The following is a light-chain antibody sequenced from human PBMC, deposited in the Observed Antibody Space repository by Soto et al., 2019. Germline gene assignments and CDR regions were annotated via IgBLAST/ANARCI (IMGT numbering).Light chain of an antibody. J-gene: IGKJ5*01. CDR2: GAS. CDR1: QSVGSNY. V-gene: IGKV3-20*01. Sequence: EIVLTQSPGTLSLSPGERATLSCRASQSVGSNYLAWYQQKPAQAPRLLIYGASSRATGVPDRFSGSGSGTDFTITSSRLEPEDFAVYYCQQYSGSPPTTFGQGTRLEIE. CDR3: QQYSGSPPTT.